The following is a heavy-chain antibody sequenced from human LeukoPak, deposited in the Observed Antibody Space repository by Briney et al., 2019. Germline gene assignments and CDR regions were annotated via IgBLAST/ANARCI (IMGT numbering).Heavy chain of an antibody. V-gene: IGHV1-69*05. D-gene: IGHD2-21*02. J-gene: IGHJ5*02. CDR2: IIPIFGTA. Sequence: ASVKVSCKASGGTFTSYAISWVRQAPGQGLEWMGRIIPIFGTANSAQNFQGRVTITTDESTSTAYMELSSLRSEDTAVYYCASGGYCGGDCYRGGWFDPWGQGTLVTVSS. CDR3: ASGGYCGGDCYRGGWFDP. CDR1: GGTFTSYA.